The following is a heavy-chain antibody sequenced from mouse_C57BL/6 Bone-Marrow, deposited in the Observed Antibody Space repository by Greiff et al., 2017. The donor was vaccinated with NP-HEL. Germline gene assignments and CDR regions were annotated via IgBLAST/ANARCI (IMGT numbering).Heavy chain of an antibody. J-gene: IGHJ3*01. CDR2: IRSKSNNYAT. CDR3: VSDYYDSSPAWFAY. Sequence: EVQLVESGGGLVQPKGSLKLSCAASGFSFNTYAMNWVRQAPGKGLEWVARIRSKSNNYATYYADSVKDRFTISRDDSESMLYLQMNNLKTEDTAMYYCVSDYYDSSPAWFAYWGKGTLVTVSA. CDR1: GFSFNTYA. V-gene: IGHV10-1*01. D-gene: IGHD1-1*01.